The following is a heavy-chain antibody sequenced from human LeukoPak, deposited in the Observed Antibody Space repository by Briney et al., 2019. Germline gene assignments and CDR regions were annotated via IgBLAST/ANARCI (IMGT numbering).Heavy chain of an antibody. D-gene: IGHD4-17*01. CDR2: ISTSSYDI. J-gene: IGHJ4*02. CDR1: GFTFSSYS. CDR3: AKISHDYGDSADY. Sequence: GGSLRLSCAASGFTFSSYSMNWVRQAPGKGLEWVSSISTSSYDIYYADSVKGRFTISRDNAKNSLYLQMNSLRAEDTATYYCAKISHDYGDSADYWGQGTLVTVSS. V-gene: IGHV3-21*01.